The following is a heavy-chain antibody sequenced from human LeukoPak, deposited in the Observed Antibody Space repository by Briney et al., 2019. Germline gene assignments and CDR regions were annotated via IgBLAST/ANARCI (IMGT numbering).Heavy chain of an antibody. CDR3: ARGKGVHCSSTSCYIFDY. V-gene: IGHV4-30-2*05. D-gene: IGHD2-2*02. J-gene: IGHJ4*02. CDR2: IYPRGST. Sequence: SETLSLTCAVSGGSISSGSYSWSWIRQPPGKGLEWIGYIYPRGSTYYNPSLKSRVILSLDKSANQFSLNLSTVTAADTAVYYCARGKGVHCSSTSCYIFDYWGQGTLVTVSS. CDR1: GGSISSGSYS.